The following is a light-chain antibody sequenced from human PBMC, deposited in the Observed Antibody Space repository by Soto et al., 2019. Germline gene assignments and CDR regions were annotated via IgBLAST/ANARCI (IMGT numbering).Light chain of an antibody. CDR1: QSVSSSY. V-gene: IGKV3-20*01. Sequence: EIVLTQSPGTLSLSPGERATLSCRASQSVSSSYLAWYQQKPGQAPRLLIYGSSSSATGIPDRFSGSGSGTDFTLTISRLEPEDFAVDYCQQYCSSLTWTFGQGTKVEIK. CDR2: GSS. J-gene: IGKJ1*01. CDR3: QQYCSSLTWT.